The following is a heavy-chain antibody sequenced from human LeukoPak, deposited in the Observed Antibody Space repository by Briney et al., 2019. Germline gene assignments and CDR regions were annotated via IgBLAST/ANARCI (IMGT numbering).Heavy chain of an antibody. CDR3: ARDPASDSGWSGDPFDY. Sequence: AGGSLRLSCAASGFTFSSYSMNWVRQAPGKGLEWVSSISSSSSYIYYADSVKGRFTISRDNAKNSLYLQMNSLRAEDTAVYYCARDPASDSGWSGDPFDYWGQGTLVTVSS. V-gene: IGHV3-21*01. D-gene: IGHD6-19*01. CDR2: ISSSSSYI. CDR1: GFTFSSYS. J-gene: IGHJ4*02.